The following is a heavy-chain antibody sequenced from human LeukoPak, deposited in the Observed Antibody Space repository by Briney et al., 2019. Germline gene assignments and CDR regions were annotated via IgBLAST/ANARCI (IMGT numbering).Heavy chain of an antibody. V-gene: IGHV3-23*01. CDR2: ISGSGGST. CDR1: GFTFSSYA. Sequence: PGGSLRLSCAASGFTFSSYAMSWVRQAPGKGLEWVSAISGSGGSTYYADSVKGRFTISRDNSKNTLHLQMNSLRAEDTAVYYCARHSSSYNWFDPWGQGTLVTVSS. CDR3: ARHSSSYNWFDP. J-gene: IGHJ5*02. D-gene: IGHD6-13*01.